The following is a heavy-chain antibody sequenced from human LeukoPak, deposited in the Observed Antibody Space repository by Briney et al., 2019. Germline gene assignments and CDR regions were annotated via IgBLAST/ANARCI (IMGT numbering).Heavy chain of an antibody. CDR2: IDPSDSYT. CDR3: ARRRKATVTTYDAFDI. Sequence: GESLKISCKGSGYSFTNYWISWVRQMPGKGLEWMGRIDPSDSYTNYSPSFQGQVTISADKSISTAYLQWSSLKASDTAMYYCARRRKATVTTYDAFDIWGQGTMVTVSS. J-gene: IGHJ3*02. D-gene: IGHD4-17*01. V-gene: IGHV5-10-1*04. CDR1: GYSFTNYW.